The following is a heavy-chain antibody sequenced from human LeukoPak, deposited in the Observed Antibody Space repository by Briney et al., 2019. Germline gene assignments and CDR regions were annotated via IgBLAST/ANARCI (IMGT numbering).Heavy chain of an antibody. CDR3: RRGWVL. D-gene: IGHD4/OR15-4a*01. J-gene: IGHJ4*02. Sequence: GGSLRLSCAASGFSFSDHYMNWIRQAPGKGLEWVAYISGSSTHTNYADSVKGRFTISRDNAKKSLYLQMNSLRVDDTAIYYCRRGWVLRGQGTLVTVSS. CDR2: ISGSSTHT. V-gene: IGHV3-11*06. CDR1: GFSFSDHY.